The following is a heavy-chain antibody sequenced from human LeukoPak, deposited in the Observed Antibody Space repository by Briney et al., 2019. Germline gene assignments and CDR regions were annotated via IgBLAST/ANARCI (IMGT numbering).Heavy chain of an antibody. CDR3: ARVVYYDNSGYSH. D-gene: IGHD3-22*01. CDR2: ISSSSSYI. V-gene: IGHV3-21*06. Sequence: GSLRLSCAASGFTFSSYNMNWVRQAPGKGLEWVSSISSSSSYIYYADSVKGRFTISRDNAKNSLYLQMNSLRAEDTAVYYCARVVYYDNSGYSHWGQGTLVTVSS. CDR1: GFTFSSYN. J-gene: IGHJ4*02.